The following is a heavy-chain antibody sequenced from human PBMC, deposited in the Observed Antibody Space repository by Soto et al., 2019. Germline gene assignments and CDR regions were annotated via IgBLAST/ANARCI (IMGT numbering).Heavy chain of an antibody. D-gene: IGHD3-10*01. CDR2: ISDNNDNV. J-gene: IGHJ6*03. CDR1: GYTFTKYG. CDR3: AWDYRAVVRLPDYMDV. Sequence: QAQLVQSGPEMKKPGASVKVSCKASGYTFTKYGISWVRQAPGQGLEWIGWISDNNDNVKYTQRVQGRVTMTTDISANTAYMELRSLRSDDTAVYYCAWDYRAVVRLPDYMDVWGKGTTVSVSS. V-gene: IGHV1-18*01.